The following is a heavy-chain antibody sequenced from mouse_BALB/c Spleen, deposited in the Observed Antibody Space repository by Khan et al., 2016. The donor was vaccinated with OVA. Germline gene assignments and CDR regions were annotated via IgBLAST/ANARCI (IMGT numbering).Heavy chain of an antibody. V-gene: IGHV3-8*02. CDR2: MIYSGNT. J-gene: IGHJ3*01. D-gene: IGHD2-14*01. Sequence: EVQLQESGPSLVKPSQTLSLTRSVTVDSITSGYWSWIRKFPGNKLEYMGYMIYSGNTYYNPSLKSRISITRHTSKNQYYLQLNSVTTEDTATYYCARSTYRYAFAYWGQGTLVTVSA. CDR1: VDSITSGY. CDR3: ARSTYRYAFAY.